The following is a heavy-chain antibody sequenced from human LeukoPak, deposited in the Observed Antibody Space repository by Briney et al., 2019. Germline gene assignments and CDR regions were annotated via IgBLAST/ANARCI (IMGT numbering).Heavy chain of an antibody. CDR1: GYTFTSYG. J-gene: IGHJ4*02. Sequence: GASVKVSCKASGYTFTSYGISWVRQAPGPGREGMGWISAYNGNTNYAQKLQGRVTMTTDTSPSTAYMGLRSLRSDDTAVYYCARVGSGYDSYLDYWGQGTLVTVSS. D-gene: IGHD5-12*01. CDR3: ARVGSGYDSYLDY. V-gene: IGHV1-18*01. CDR2: ISAYNGNT.